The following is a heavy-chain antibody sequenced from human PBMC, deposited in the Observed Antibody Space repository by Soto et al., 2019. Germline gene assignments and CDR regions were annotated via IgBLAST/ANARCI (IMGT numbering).Heavy chain of an antibody. J-gene: IGHJ1*01. CDR1: GGTFSSYT. CDR3: ARGRRYDSSGYYHKEYFQH. CDR2: LIPILGIA. Sequence: QVQLVQSGAEVKKPGSSVKVSCKASGGTFSSYTISWVRQAPGQGLEWMGRLIPILGIANYAQKFQGRVTITADKSTSTAYMELSSLRSEDTAVYYCARGRRYDSSGYYHKEYFQHWGQGTLVTVSS. V-gene: IGHV1-69*02. D-gene: IGHD3-22*01.